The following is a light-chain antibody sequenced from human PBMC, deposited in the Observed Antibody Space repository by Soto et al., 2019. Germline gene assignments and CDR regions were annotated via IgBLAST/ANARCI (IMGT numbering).Light chain of an antibody. CDR1: QTISSSN. V-gene: IGKV3-20*01. Sequence: EIVLTQSPGTLSLSPGERATLSCRASQTISSSNFDWYQQKPGQAPRLLIYAASSRATGVPDRFSGSGSGTDFTLTISRLEAEDFAVYYCHHYANSLRTFGQGTKVEMK. J-gene: IGKJ1*01. CDR2: AAS. CDR3: HHYANSLRT.